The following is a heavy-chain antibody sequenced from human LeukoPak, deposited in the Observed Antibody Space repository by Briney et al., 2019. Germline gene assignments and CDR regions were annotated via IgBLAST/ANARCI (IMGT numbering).Heavy chain of an antibody. CDR3: ARGRNGMDV. CDR2: INHSGST. J-gene: IGHJ6*02. CDR1: GGSFSGYY. V-gene: IGHV4-34*01. Sequence: SETLSLTCAVYGGSFSGYYWSWIRQPPGKGPEWIGEINHSGSTNYNPPLKSRVTISVDRSKNQFSLKLSSVTAADTAVYYCARGRNGMDVWGQGTTVTVSS.